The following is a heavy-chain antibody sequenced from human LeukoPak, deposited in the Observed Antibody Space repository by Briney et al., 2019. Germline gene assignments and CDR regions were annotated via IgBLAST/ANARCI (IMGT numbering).Heavy chain of an antibody. CDR3: ARHEEMATIPSALGQ. CDR2: VYPGESET. CDR1: GYSIISSW. Sequence: AGALQSSCWGAGYSIISSWIGWVRQMPGEGVQGLGIVYPGESETRYSPSFQGQHTISADKSISTAYLQRSSLKASDTDMYYCARHEEMATIPSALGQWGQGTLVTVSS. D-gene: IGHD5-24*01. V-gene: IGHV5-51*01. J-gene: IGHJ4*02.